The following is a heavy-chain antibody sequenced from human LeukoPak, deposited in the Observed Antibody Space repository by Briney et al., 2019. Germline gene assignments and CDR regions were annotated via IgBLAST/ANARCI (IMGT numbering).Heavy chain of an antibody. CDR2: ISGSGGST. CDR1: RFTFSSYG. D-gene: IGHD6-19*01. V-gene: IGHV3-23*01. Sequence: GGSLRLSCAASRFTFSSYGMSWVRQAPGKGLEWVSAISGSGGSTYYADSVKGRFTISRDNSKNTLYLQMNSLRAEDTAVYYCAKDSYSSGFEGVDYWGQGTLVTVSS. J-gene: IGHJ4*02. CDR3: AKDSYSSGFEGVDY.